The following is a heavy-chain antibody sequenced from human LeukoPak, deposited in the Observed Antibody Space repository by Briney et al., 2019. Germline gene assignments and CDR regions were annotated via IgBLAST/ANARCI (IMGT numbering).Heavy chain of an antibody. J-gene: IGHJ4*02. V-gene: IGHV3-21*01. CDR3: ARGGVYSSSKLDY. D-gene: IGHD6-6*01. Sequence: GGSLRLSCAASGFTFSSYSMNCVRQAPGKGLEWVSSISSSSSYIYYADSVKGRFTISRDNAKNSLYLQMNSLRAEDTAVYYCARGGVYSSSKLDYWGQGTLVTVSS. CDR1: GFTFSSYS. CDR2: ISSSSSYI.